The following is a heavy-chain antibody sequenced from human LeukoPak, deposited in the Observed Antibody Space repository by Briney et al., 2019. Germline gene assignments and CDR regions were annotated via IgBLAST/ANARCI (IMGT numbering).Heavy chain of an antibody. CDR1: GGSISSSSYY. Sequence: SETLSLTCTVSGGSISSSSYYWGWIRHPPGKGLEWIGSIYYSGSTYYNPSLKSRVTISVDTSKNQFSLKLSSVTAADTAVYYCARYRSLRYFDWSQNFDYWGQGTLVTVSS. CDR3: ARYRSLRYFDWSQNFDY. J-gene: IGHJ4*02. CDR2: IYYSGST. V-gene: IGHV4-39*01. D-gene: IGHD3-9*01.